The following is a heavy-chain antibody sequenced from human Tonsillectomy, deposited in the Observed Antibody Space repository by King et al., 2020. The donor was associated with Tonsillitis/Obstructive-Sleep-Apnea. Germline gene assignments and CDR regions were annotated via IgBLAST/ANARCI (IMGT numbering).Heavy chain of an antibody. D-gene: IGHD5-12*01. CDR2: VSGSGGST. J-gene: IGHJ3*01. V-gene: IGHV3-23*01. Sequence: MSWVRQAPGKGLEWVSAVSGSGGSTYAADSVKGRFTISRDNSKNTLYLQMNRLRAEDTAVYYCAKDKVATMPRDAFDFWGQGTMVTVS. CDR3: AKDKVATMPRDAFDF.